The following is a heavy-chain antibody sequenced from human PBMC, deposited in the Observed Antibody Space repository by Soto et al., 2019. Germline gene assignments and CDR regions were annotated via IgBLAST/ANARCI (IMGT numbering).Heavy chain of an antibody. CDR2: IWYDGSNK. V-gene: IGHV3-30*02. J-gene: IGHJ3*02. Sequence: PGGSLRLYCAASGFTFSSYGMHWVRQAPGKGLEWVAVIWYDGSNKYYADSVKGRFTISRDNSKNTLYLQMNSLRAEDTAVYYCAKNGGGDWEDAFDIWGQGTMVTVSS. CDR3: AKNGGGDWEDAFDI. D-gene: IGHD2-21*02. CDR1: GFTFSSYG.